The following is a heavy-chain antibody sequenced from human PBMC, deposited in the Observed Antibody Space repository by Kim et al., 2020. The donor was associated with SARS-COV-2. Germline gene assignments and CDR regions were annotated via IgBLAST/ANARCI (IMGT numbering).Heavy chain of an antibody. CDR2: INPSGGST. D-gene: IGHD3-10*01. CDR1: GYTFTSSH. J-gene: IGHJ5*02. V-gene: IGHV1-46*03. Sequence: ASVKVSCKASGYTFTSSHIQWVRQAPGQGLEWMGIINPSGGSTIYAQKLQGRVTMTRDTSTGTVYMGLSSLRSEDTVLYYCARGTWGGGGWGYGSGQYNRFDPWGQGTLVTVSS. CDR3: ARGTWGGGGWGYGSGQYNRFDP.